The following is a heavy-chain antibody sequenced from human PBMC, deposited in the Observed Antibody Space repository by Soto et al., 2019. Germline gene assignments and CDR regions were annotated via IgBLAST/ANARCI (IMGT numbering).Heavy chain of an antibody. Sequence: EVQLVEAGGGLVKPGESLRISCGASGFTFNTYSMHWVRQAPGKGLEWVSSISSSSSFINYADSMKGRFTISRDNAKNSLYLQMDGLRAEDTAVYYCAREGKGYSRRLDYWGQGTPVTVSS. V-gene: IGHV3-21*01. CDR2: ISSSSSFI. J-gene: IGHJ4*02. D-gene: IGHD5-12*01. CDR3: AREGKGYSRRLDY. CDR1: GFTFNTYS.